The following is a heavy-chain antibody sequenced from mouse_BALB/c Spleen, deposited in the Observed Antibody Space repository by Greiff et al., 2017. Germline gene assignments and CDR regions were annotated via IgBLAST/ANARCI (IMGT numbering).Heavy chain of an antibody. CDR1: GYTFTDYV. CDR2: IYPGSGST. CDR3: ARGEYGNYGAWFAY. Sequence: QVHVKQSGPELVKPGASVKMSCKASGYTFTDYVISWVKQRTGQGLEWIGEIYPGSGSTYYNEKFKGKATLTADKSSNTAYMQLSSLTSEDSAVYFCARGEYGNYGAWFAYWGQGTLVTVSA. J-gene: IGHJ3*01. V-gene: IGHV1-77*01. D-gene: IGHD2-10*02.